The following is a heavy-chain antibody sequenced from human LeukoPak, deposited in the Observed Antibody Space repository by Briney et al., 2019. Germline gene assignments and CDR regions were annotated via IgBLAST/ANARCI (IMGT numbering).Heavy chain of an antibody. D-gene: IGHD1-26*01. CDR3: TRGWDPFHY. V-gene: IGHV3-49*03. Sequence: VGGLRLSCTASGFTFGDYAMIWFRQAPGKGLEWVAFIRSKPYGGTTEYAASVNGRFTISRDDSKSIAYLQMNSLKTEDTAMYSCTRGWDPFHYWGQGTLVTVSS. CDR1: GFTFGDYA. J-gene: IGHJ4*02. CDR2: IRSKPYGGTT.